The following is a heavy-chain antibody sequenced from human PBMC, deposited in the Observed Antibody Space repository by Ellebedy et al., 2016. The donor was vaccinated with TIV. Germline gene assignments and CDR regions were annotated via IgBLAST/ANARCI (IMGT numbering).Heavy chain of an antibody. D-gene: IGHD3-10*01. V-gene: IGHV3-7*01. Sequence: GESLKISCAASGFTFSRYWMSWVRQAPGKGLEWVANIKPDGSDKYYVDSVKGRFTMSRDNAKNSVYLQMNSLRAEDTAVYYCARDGPDSGKLHFDSWGQGTLVTVSS. CDR1: GFTFSRYW. CDR3: ARDGPDSGKLHFDS. J-gene: IGHJ4*02. CDR2: IKPDGSDK.